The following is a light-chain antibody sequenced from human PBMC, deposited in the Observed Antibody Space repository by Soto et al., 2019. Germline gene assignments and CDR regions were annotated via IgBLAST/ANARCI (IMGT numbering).Light chain of an antibody. V-gene: IGKV1-12*01. Sequence: DIQMTQSPSSVSASVGDRVTITCRASQHISKWLAWYQQKPGKDPNLLIFAASNLQSGVPSRCSGSGSCTEVSLPISSLQAEDVATYYCQQADSFPYTFGQGTKLEIK. CDR3: QQADSFPYT. CDR1: QHISKW. CDR2: AAS. J-gene: IGKJ2*01.